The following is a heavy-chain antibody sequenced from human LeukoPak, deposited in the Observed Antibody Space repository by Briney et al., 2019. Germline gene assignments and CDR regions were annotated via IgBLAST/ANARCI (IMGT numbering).Heavy chain of an antibody. CDR2: IYTSGST. V-gene: IGHV4-61*02. CDR1: GGSISSGSYY. CDR3: ARDSLTYYYDSSGSNYYYYMDV. D-gene: IGHD3-22*01. Sequence: SEALSLTCTVSGGSISSGSYYWSWIRQPAWKGLEWIGRIYTSGSTNYNPSLKSRVTISVDTSKNQFSLKLSSVTAADTAVYYCARDSLTYYYDSSGSNYYYYMDVWGKGTTVTISS. J-gene: IGHJ6*03.